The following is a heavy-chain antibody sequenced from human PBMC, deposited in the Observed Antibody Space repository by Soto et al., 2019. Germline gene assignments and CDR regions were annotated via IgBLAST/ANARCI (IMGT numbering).Heavy chain of an antibody. CDR1: GYTFTIYC. D-gene: IGHD3-10*01. Sequence: ASVKVSCKASGYTFTIYCISWVRQAPGQGLEWMGWISAYNGNTNYAQKLQGRVTMTTDTSTSTAYMELRSLRSDDTAVYYCAREYYHRSGRAYWGQGTLVTVSS. CDR3: AREYYHRSGRAY. CDR2: ISAYNGNT. J-gene: IGHJ4*02. V-gene: IGHV1-18*01.